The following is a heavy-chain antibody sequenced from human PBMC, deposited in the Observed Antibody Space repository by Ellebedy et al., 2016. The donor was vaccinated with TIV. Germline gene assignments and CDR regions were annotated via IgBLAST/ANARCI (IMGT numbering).Heavy chain of an antibody. CDR3: ARDRSAYGATFDY. V-gene: IGHV3-30-3*01. CDR2: ISYDGGSK. D-gene: IGHD3-16*01. Sequence: GGSLRLXXAASAFTSSSYAMNWVRQAPGRGLEWVAVISYDGGSKYYADSVKGRFTISRDNSKNTLYLQMNSLRAEDTAVYFCARDRSAYGATFDYWGQGTLVTVSS. J-gene: IGHJ4*02. CDR1: AFTSSSYA.